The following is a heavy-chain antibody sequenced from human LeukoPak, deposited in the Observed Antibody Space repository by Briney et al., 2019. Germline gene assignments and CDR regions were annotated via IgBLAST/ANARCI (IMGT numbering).Heavy chain of an antibody. CDR1: GSTFSSYA. CDR3: VKEEACSSTSCYLAGMDV. J-gene: IGHJ6*04. V-gene: IGHV3-64D*06. CDR2: ISSNGGST. D-gene: IGHD2-2*01. Sequence: TGRSLRLSCSASGSTFSSYAMHWVRQAPGKGLEYVSAISSNGGSTYYADSVKGRFTISRDNSKNTLYLQMSSLRAEDTAVYYCVKEEACSSTSCYLAGMDVWGKGTTVTVSS.